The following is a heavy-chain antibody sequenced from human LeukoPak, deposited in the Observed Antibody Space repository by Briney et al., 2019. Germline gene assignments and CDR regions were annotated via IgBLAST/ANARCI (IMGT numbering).Heavy chain of an antibody. CDR2: IDNDGSFT. CDR3: ANIGAAVASISGDY. D-gene: IGHD6-13*01. V-gene: IGHV3-74*01. CDR1: GFTFSSYW. J-gene: IGHJ4*02. Sequence: GGSLRLSCAASGFTFSSYWMHWVRQAPGKGLVWVSRIDNDGSFTTYADSVKGRFTISRDNVKNTLYLQMNSLRAEDTAVYYCANIGAAVASISGDYWGQGTLVTVSS.